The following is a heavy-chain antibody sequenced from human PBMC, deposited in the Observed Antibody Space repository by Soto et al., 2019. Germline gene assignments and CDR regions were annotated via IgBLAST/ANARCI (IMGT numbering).Heavy chain of an antibody. D-gene: IGHD3-10*01. V-gene: IGHV3-30-3*01. CDR1: GFTFSSHA. J-gene: IGHJ4*02. CDR3: ASRGGPSVDY. Sequence: GSLRLSCAASGFTFSSHAMRWVRQAPGEGLEWVATISYDGSNEYYADSVKGRFTISRDNSKNTLYLQMNSLRTEDTAVYYCASRGGPSVDYWGQGTLVTVSS. CDR2: ISYDGSNE.